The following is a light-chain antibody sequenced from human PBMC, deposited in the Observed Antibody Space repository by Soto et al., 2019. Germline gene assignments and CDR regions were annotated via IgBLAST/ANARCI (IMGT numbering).Light chain of an antibody. CDR1: QSISSY. CDR2: AAS. Sequence: DIQMTQSPSSLSASVGDRVTITCPASQSISSYLNWYQQKPGKAPKLLIYAASSLQSGVPSRFSGSGSGTDFTLTISSLQPEDFATYYCQQSYSTPPFFGPGTKVDIK. CDR3: QQSYSTPPF. J-gene: IGKJ3*01. V-gene: IGKV1-39*01.